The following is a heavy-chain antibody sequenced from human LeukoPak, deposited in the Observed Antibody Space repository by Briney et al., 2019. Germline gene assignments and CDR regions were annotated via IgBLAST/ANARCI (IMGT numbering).Heavy chain of an antibody. V-gene: IGHV3-23*01. D-gene: IGHD5-18*01. CDR2: ISGSGGST. Sequence: GGSLRLSCAASGFTFSSYAMSWVRQAPGKGLEWVSAISGSGGSTYYADSVKGRFTISRDNSKNTLYLQMNSLRVEDTAVYYCARGSGYSHGYALFYWGQGTLVTVSS. CDR3: ARGSGYSHGYALFY. J-gene: IGHJ4*02. CDR1: GFTFSSYA.